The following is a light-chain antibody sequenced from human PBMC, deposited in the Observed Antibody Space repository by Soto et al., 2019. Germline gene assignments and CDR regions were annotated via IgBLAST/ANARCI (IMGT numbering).Light chain of an antibody. J-gene: IGKJ4*01. CDR3: MQAIQTPLT. Sequence: DIVMTQSPLSLPVTPGEPASISCRSSQSLLHSNGYNYLDWYLQKPGQSPQLLIYLGSNRAAGVPDMFSGSGSGTDFTLKISRVEAEDVGVYYCMQAIQTPLTFGGGTKVEIK. V-gene: IGKV2-28*01. CDR2: LGS. CDR1: QSLLHSNGYNY.